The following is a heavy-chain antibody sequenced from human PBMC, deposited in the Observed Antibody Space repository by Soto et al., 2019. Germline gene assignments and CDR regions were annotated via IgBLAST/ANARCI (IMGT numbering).Heavy chain of an antibody. D-gene: IGHD3-10*01. Sequence: QVQLVESGGGVVQPGRSLRLSCAASGFIFSNYVIHWVRQAPGKGLQWLTLISHDGSKAYYADSVKGRFTISRDNSKSSTYLQLNSLGAEDTAVYYCLRGARVGSGTYYLTWGQGVLVTVSS. J-gene: IGHJ5*02. CDR3: LRGARVGSGTYYLT. CDR1: GFIFSNYV. CDR2: ISHDGSKA. V-gene: IGHV3-30-3*01.